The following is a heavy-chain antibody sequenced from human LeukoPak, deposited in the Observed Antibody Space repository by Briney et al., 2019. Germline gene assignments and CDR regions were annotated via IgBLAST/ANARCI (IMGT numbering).Heavy chain of an antibody. CDR2: ISWNSGSI. V-gene: IGHV3-9*01. D-gene: IGHD1-26*01. Sequence: GGSLRLSCAASGFTFDDYAMHWVRHAPGKGLEWVSGISWNSGSIGYADSVKGRFTLSRDNSKNTLCLHMNSLRAEDTAVYYCAKGPFSGTYNDAFDVWGQGTMVIVSS. CDR3: AKGPFSGTYNDAFDV. J-gene: IGHJ3*01. CDR1: GFTFDDYA.